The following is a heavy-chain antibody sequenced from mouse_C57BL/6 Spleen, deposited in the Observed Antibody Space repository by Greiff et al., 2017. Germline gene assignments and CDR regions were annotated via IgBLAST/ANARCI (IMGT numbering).Heavy chain of an antibody. Sequence: QVQLQQPGAELVMPGASVKLSCKASGYTFTSYWMHWVKQRPGQGLEWIGEIDPSDSYTNYNQKFKGKSTLTVDKSSSTAYMQLSSLTSEDSAVYYCARGRYLGDYWGQGTTLTVSS. V-gene: IGHV1-69*01. CDR1: GYTFTSYW. D-gene: IGHD2-14*01. CDR3: ARGRYLGDY. J-gene: IGHJ2*01. CDR2: IDPSDSYT.